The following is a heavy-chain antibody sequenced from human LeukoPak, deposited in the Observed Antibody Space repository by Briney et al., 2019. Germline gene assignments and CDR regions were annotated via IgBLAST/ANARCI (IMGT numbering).Heavy chain of an antibody. CDR1: GGTFSSYA. Sequence: SVKVSCKASGGTFSSYAISWVRQAPGQGLEWMGGIIPIFGTANYAQKFQGRVTITADESTSTAYMELSSLRSEDTAVYYCARDDLGTGDYYHDRMSRLHYWGQGTLVTVSS. D-gene: IGHD4-17*01. V-gene: IGHV1-69*01. CDR3: ARDDLGTGDYYHDRMSRLHY. J-gene: IGHJ4*02. CDR2: IIPIFGTA.